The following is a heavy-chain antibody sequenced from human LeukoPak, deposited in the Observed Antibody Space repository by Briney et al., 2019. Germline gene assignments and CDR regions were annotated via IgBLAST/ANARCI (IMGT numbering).Heavy chain of an antibody. CDR1: GFTFRNYA. D-gene: IGHD4-17*01. V-gene: IGHV3-23*01. J-gene: IGHJ5*02. Sequence: GGSLRLSCAASGFTFRNYAMSWVRQAPGKGLEWVSAISGSGGSTYYADSVKGRFTISRDNSKNTLYLQMNSLRAEDTAVYYCAKAFLNGDYDWFDPWGQGTLVTVSS. CDR2: ISGSGGST. CDR3: AKAFLNGDYDWFDP.